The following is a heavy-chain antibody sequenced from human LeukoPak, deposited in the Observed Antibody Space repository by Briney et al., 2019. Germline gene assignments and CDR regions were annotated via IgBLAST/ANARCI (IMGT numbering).Heavy chain of an antibody. D-gene: IGHD1-26*01. CDR1: GYIFSNYA. Sequence: ASVKVSCKASGYIFSNYAISWVRQAPGQGLEWMGWINIYNGNTNYAQKLQGRVTMTTDTSTSTAYMALMSLRSDDTAVYYCAREYSGRGSGTFDYRGQGTLVTVSS. CDR3: AREYSGRGSGTFDY. CDR2: INIYNGNT. V-gene: IGHV1-18*01. J-gene: IGHJ4*02.